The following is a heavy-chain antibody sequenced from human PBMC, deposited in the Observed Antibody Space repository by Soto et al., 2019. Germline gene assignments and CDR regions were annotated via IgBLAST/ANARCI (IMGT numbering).Heavy chain of an antibody. CDR2: ISGSGTTI. V-gene: IGHV3-11*01. J-gene: IGHJ4*02. Sequence: GGSLRLSCAASGFTFSDHYITWIRQAPGKGLEWVSYISGSGTTIYYTDSVKGRFTVSRDNAKNSVYLQMNSLRAEDTAVYYCASDPFYYASDYWGQGTLVTVSS. CDR3: ASDPFYYASDY. D-gene: IGHD3-10*01. CDR1: GFTFSDHY.